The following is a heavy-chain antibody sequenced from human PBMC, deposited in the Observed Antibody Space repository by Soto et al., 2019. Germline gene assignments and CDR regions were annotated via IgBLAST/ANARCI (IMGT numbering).Heavy chain of an antibody. CDR1: GFTFSSYS. Sequence: GGSLRLSCAASGFTFSSYSMNWVRQAPGKGLEWVSSISSSSSYIYYADSVKGRFTISRDNAKNSLYLQMNSLRAEDTAVYYCARDPGADDWGVDFTGAFDIWGQGTMVTVSS. CDR2: ISSSSSYI. V-gene: IGHV3-21*01. D-gene: IGHD3-9*01. CDR3: ARDPGADDWGVDFTGAFDI. J-gene: IGHJ3*02.